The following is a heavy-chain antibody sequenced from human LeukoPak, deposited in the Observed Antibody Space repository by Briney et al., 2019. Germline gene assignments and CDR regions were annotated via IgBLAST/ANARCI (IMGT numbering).Heavy chain of an antibody. D-gene: IGHD4-17*01. CDR1: GGSISSGGYY. V-gene: IGHV4-31*03. Sequence: PSETLSLTCTVSGGSISSGGYYWSWLRQHPGKGLEWIGYIYYSGSTYYNPSLKSRVTISVDTSKNQFSLKLSSVTAADTAVYYCARDQGRTVTDYYYYYGMDVWGQGTTVTVSS. CDR3: ARDQGRTVTDYYYYYGMDV. CDR2: IYYSGST. J-gene: IGHJ6*02.